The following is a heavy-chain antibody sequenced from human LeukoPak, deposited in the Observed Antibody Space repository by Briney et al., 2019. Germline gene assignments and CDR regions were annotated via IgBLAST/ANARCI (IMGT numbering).Heavy chain of an antibody. CDR1: GYTFTSYG. D-gene: IGHD3-10*01. CDR3: ARALVYYYGSGSYYGGDY. J-gene: IGHJ4*02. V-gene: IGHV1-18*01. Sequence: ASVKVSCTASGYTFTSYGISWVRQAPGQGLEWMGWISAYNGNTNYAQKLQGRVTMTTDTSTSTAYMELRSLRSDDTAVYYCARALVYYYGSGSYYGGDYWGQGTLVTVPS. CDR2: ISAYNGNT.